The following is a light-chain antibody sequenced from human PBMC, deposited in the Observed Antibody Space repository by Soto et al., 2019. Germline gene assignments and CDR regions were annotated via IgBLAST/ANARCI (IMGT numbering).Light chain of an antibody. CDR3: QQLNSYPRT. J-gene: IGKJ1*01. CDR2: AAS. Sequence: DIQLTQSPSFLSASVGDRVTITCRASQGISSYLAWYQQKPGKAPKLLIYAASTLQSGVPSRFSGSGSGTECTLTISSLQPEDFATYYCQQLNSYPRTFGQGIKVEIK. V-gene: IGKV1-9*01. CDR1: QGISSY.